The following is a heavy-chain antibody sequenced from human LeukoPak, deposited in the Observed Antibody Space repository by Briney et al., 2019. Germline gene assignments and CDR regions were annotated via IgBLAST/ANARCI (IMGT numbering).Heavy chain of an antibody. CDR1: GFTFSSYW. J-gene: IGHJ4*02. V-gene: IGHV3-74*01. CDR2: INGDGSST. Sequence: PGGSLRLSCAASGFTFSSYWMHWVRQVPGKGLVWVSRINGDGSSTTYADSVKGRFTISRDNAKSTLNSLRAEDTAVYYCATLAENRDSGYYFDSWGQGTLVTVSS. CDR3: ATLAENRDSGYYFDS. D-gene: IGHD3-10*01.